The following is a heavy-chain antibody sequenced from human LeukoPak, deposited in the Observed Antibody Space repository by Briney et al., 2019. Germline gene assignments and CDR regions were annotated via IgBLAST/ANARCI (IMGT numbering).Heavy chain of an antibody. V-gene: IGHV1-69*13. CDR2: IIPIFGTA. CDR3: ARGGVEPAAPYYFDY. D-gene: IGHD2-2*01. Sequence: ASVKVSCKASGGTFSSYAISWVRQAPGQGLEWMGGIIPIFGTANYAQKFQGRVTITADESTSTAYMELSSLRSEDTAVYYCARGGVEPAAPYYFDYRGQGTLVTVSS. J-gene: IGHJ4*02. CDR1: GGTFSSYA.